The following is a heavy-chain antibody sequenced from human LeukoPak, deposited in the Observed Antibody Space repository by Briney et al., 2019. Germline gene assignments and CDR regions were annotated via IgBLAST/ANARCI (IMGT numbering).Heavy chain of an antibody. J-gene: IGHJ4*02. Sequence: SQTLSLTCAISGDSVSRNSAAWNRVRQSPSRGLEWLARTYYRSKWYNDYAVSLKSRVTINPDTSKNHFSLHLNSVTPEDTAVYYCTREVESAFDYWGQGTLVTVSS. V-gene: IGHV6-1*01. CDR1: GDSVSRNSAA. D-gene: IGHD1-1*01. CDR2: TYYRSKWYN. CDR3: TREVESAFDY.